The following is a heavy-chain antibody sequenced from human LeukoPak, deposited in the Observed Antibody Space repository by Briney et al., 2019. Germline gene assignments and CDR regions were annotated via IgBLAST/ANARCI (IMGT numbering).Heavy chain of an antibody. D-gene: IGHD2-15*01. J-gene: IGHJ4*02. Sequence: GRSLRLSCAASGFTFDDYAMPWVRQAPGKGLEWVSGISWNSGSIGYADSVKGRFTISRDNAKNSLYLQMNSLRAEDTALYYCAKDAIYCSGGSCYRGGFDYWGRGTLVTVSS. CDR1: GFTFDDYA. V-gene: IGHV3-9*01. CDR2: ISWNSGSI. CDR3: AKDAIYCSGGSCYRGGFDY.